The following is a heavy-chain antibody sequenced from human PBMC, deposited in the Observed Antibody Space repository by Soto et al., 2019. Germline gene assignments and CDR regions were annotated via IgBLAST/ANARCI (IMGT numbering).Heavy chain of an antibody. V-gene: IGHV1-2*02. CDR2: INANNGGA. Sequence: QVQLVQSGAEVKKPGASVKVSCKASGYTFTDYHIHWVRQAPGQGLEFMGWINANNGGAGSAQQFXGXXXVXXXTXXXXVXXELSNLRSDDTAVYYCAREGGSETLQPSYNWFDTWGQGTLVTVSS. D-gene: IGHD6-25*01. CDR1: GYTFTDYH. CDR3: AREGGSETLQPSYNWFDT. J-gene: IGHJ5*02.